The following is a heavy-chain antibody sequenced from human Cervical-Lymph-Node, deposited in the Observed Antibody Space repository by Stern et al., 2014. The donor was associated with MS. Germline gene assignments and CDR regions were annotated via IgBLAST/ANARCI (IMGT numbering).Heavy chain of an antibody. CDR1: GGIFTTYG. CDR3: ARDRDYGDYVGYGMDV. CDR2: IIPIFGTA. Sequence: QVQLVQSGAEVKKPGSSVKVSCKASGGIFTTYGISWVRQAPGQGLEWMGGIIPIFGTANYAQKFQGRVTITADESTNTAYMELSSLRSEDTAVYYCARDRDYGDYVGYGMDVWGQGTTVTVSS. J-gene: IGHJ6*02. D-gene: IGHD4-17*01. V-gene: IGHV1-69*01.